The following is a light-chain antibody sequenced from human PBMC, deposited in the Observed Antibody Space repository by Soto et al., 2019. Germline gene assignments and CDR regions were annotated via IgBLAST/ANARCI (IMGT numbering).Light chain of an antibody. CDR3: QQYNSYPWT. CDR1: QSISNR. Sequence: DIQMTPSPSTVPAYVGDRVTIACRASQSISNRLAWYQQKPGKAPKYLIYDASSLESGAPSRFSGSGSGTEFTLSISSLQPDDFATYYCQQYNSYPWTCGQGTKVDI. J-gene: IGKJ1*01. CDR2: DAS. V-gene: IGKV1-5*01.